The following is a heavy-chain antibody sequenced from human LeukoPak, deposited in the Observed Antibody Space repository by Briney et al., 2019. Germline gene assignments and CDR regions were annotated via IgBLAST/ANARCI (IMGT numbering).Heavy chain of an antibody. CDR1: GFTCSTYW. CDR2: VKIDGSEK. CDR3: ARGVDIVATIWDY. J-gene: IGHJ4*02. Sequence: GGYLRRYCAASGFTCSTYWMSWVRQAPGQGLEWVANVKIDGSEKYYVDSVKGRFTISRDNAKNSLYLQMNSLRVEDTAVYYCARGVDIVATIWDYWGQGTLVTVSS. D-gene: IGHD5-12*01. V-gene: IGHV3-7*03.